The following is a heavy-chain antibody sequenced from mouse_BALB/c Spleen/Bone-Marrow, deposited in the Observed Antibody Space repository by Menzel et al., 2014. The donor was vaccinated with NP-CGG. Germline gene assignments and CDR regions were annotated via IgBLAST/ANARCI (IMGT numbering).Heavy chain of an antibody. CDR2: ISSGGSYT. D-gene: IGHD1-1*01. CDR1: GFTFSSYA. J-gene: IGHJ2*01. CDR3: ARFITSLVYFDY. Sequence: VQLVESGGGLVKPGGSLKLSCAASGFTFSSYAMSWVRQTPEKRLEWVATISSGGSYTYYPDSVKGRFTISRDNAKNTLYLQMSSLRSEDTAMYYCARFITSLVYFDYWGQGTTLTVSS. V-gene: IGHV5-9-3*01.